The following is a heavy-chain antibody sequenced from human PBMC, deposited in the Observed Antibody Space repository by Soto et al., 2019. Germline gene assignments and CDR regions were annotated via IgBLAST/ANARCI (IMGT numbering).Heavy chain of an antibody. CDR2: ISSSSSTI. Sequence: GGSLRLSCAASGFTFSSYSMNWVRQAPGKGLERVSYISSSSSTIYYAESVKGRFTISRDNAKNSLYLQMNSLRDEDTAVYYCGGGSYGSGSPLFFYYYYGMDVWGQGTTVTVSS. V-gene: IGHV3-48*02. D-gene: IGHD3-10*01. J-gene: IGHJ6*02. CDR3: GGGSYGSGSPLFFYYYYGMDV. CDR1: GFTFSSYS.